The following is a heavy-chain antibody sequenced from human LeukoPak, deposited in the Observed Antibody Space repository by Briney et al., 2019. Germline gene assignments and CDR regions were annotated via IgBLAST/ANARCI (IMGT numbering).Heavy chain of an antibody. CDR1: GYTFTGYY. V-gene: IGHV1-8*02. D-gene: IGHD3-10*01. CDR2: INPNSGNT. Sequence: ASVKVSCKASGYTFTGYYMHWVRQAPGQGLEWMGWINPNSGNTGYAQKFQGRVTMTRNTSISTAYMELSSLRSEDTAVYYCARPRLYYYGSGSYYSDAFDIWGQGTMVTVSS. CDR3: ARPRLYYYGSGSYYSDAFDI. J-gene: IGHJ3*02.